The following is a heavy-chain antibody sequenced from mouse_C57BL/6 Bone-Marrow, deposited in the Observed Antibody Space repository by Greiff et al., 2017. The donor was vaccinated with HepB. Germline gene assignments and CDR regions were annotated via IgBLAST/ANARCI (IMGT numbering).Heavy chain of an antibody. CDR2: IDPENGDT. Sequence: EVQLQQSGAELVRPGASVKLSCTASGFNIKDDYMHWVKQRPEQGLEWIGWIDPENGDTEYASKFQGKATITADTSSNTAYLQLSSLTSEDTAVYDFTKTTVVADYGYFDVWGTGTTVTVSS. CDR3: TKTTVVADYGYFDV. J-gene: IGHJ1*03. V-gene: IGHV14-4*01. CDR1: GFNIKDDY. D-gene: IGHD1-1*01.